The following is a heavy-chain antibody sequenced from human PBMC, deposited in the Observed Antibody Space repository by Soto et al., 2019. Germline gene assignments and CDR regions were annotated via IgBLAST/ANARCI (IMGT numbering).Heavy chain of an antibody. V-gene: IGHV3-21*01. CDR2: ISSSSSYI. J-gene: IGHJ2*01. D-gene: IGHD6-13*01. CDR3: ARDPGGIAAAGSEWYFDL. Sequence: EVQLVESGGGLVKPGGSLRLSCAASGFTFSSYSMNWVRQAPGKRLEWVSSISSSSSYIYYADSVKGRFTISRDNAKNSLYLQMNSLRAEDTAVYYCARDPGGIAAAGSEWYFDLWGRGTLVTVSS. CDR1: GFTFSSYS.